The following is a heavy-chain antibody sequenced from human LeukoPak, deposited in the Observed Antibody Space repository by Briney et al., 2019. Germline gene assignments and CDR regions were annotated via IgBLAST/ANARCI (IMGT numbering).Heavy chain of an antibody. Sequence: GGSLRLSCAASGFTFSSYGMHWVRQAPGKGLEWVAVIWYDGSNKYYADSVKGRFTISRDNSKNTLYLQMNSLRAEDKAVYYCARDPGSSLYYYYYMDVWGKGTTVAVSS. CDR3: ARDPGSSLYYYYYMDV. CDR2: IWYDGSNK. J-gene: IGHJ6*03. D-gene: IGHD6-6*01. V-gene: IGHV3-33*01. CDR1: GFTFSSYG.